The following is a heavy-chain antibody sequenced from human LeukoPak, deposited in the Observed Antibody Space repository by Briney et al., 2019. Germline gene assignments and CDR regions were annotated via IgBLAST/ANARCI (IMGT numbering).Heavy chain of an antibody. CDR3: ARGDCSVSGCHGGNWFDP. CDR2: ISPNSGAT. D-gene: IGHD2-15*01. Sequence: GASVTVSCKASVYTFTGYYIHWVRQAPGQGLEWMGWISPNSGATNYAQSFQGRVTMTRDTSTNTAHMELSRLRSDDTAVYYCARGDCSVSGCHGGNWFDPWGQGTPVTVSS. V-gene: IGHV1-2*02. CDR1: VYTFTGYY. J-gene: IGHJ5*02.